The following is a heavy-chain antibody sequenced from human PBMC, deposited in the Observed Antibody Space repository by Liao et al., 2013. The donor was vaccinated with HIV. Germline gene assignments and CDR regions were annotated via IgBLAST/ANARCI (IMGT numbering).Heavy chain of an antibody. J-gene: IGHJ4*02. Sequence: QVQLQESGPGLVKPSETLSLTCTVSGGSISGYYWSWIRQPAGKGLEWIGRIYSSGSTNYNPSLKSRVTMSVDTSKNQFSLKVSSVTAADTAVYYCAREGAYSSWYNYWGQGTLVTVSS. CDR3: AREGAYSSWYNY. CDR2: IYSSGST. CDR1: GGSISGYY. D-gene: IGHD6-13*01. V-gene: IGHV4-4*07.